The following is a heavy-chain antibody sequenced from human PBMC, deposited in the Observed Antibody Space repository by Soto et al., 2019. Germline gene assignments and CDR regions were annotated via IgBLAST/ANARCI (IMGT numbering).Heavy chain of an antibody. D-gene: IGHD6-13*01. V-gene: IGHV1-69*13. CDR1: GGTFSSYA. CDR3: ASTYSSSWYYFDY. CDR2: IIPIFGTA. J-gene: IGHJ4*02. Sequence: ASVRVSCRASGGTFSSYAISWVRQAPGQGLEWMGGIIPIFGTANYAQKFQGRVTITADESTSTAYMELSSLRSEDTAVYYCASTYSSSWYYFDYWGQGTLVTVSS.